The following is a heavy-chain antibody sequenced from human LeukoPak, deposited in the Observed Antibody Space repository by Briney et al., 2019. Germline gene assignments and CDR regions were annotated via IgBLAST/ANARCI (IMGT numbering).Heavy chain of an antibody. Sequence: PGGSLRLSCAASGFTFTSFAMTWVRQAPGKGLELVSAISGSGGSTYYADSVKGRFTISRDNSKNTLYLQMNSLRAEDTAVYYCAKWGFLEWLLSMFDYWGQGTLVTVSS. J-gene: IGHJ4*02. V-gene: IGHV3-23*01. D-gene: IGHD3-3*01. CDR1: GFTFTSFA. CDR3: AKWGFLEWLLSMFDY. CDR2: ISGSGGST.